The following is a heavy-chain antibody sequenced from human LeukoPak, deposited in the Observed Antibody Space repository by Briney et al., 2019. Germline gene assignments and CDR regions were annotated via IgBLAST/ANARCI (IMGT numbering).Heavy chain of an antibody. V-gene: IGHV1-2*02. CDR3: ARPLTAGWYGAY. J-gene: IGHJ4*02. CDR1: GYTFTDHF. D-gene: IGHD6-19*01. CDR2: INPNTGGT. Sequence: ASVKVSCKASGYTFTDHFIHWVRQAPGQGLEWMGWINPNTGGTNYVQNFQRRVSMARDTSISTVYMELSSLRSDDTAVYYCARPLTAGWYGAYWGQGSLVTVSS.